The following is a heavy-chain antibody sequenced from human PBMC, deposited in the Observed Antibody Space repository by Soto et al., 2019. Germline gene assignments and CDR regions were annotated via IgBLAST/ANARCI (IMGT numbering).Heavy chain of an antibody. CDR2: IYYNGST. V-gene: IGHV4-59*01. D-gene: IGHD1-1*01. Sequence: QVPLQESGPGLVKPSETLSLTCTVSGGSISSYYWSWIRQPPGKGLEWIGYIYYNGSTNYNPSLNSRVSRSVETFNNRCSLKLISVTAADTAVYDCARVRRNREGSDVWGQGTTVTVSS. CDR3: ARVRRNREGSDV. CDR1: GGSISSYY. J-gene: IGHJ6*02.